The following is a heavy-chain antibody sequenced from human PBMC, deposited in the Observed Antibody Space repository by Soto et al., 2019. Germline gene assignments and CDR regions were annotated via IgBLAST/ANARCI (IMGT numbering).Heavy chain of an antibody. D-gene: IGHD3-22*01. CDR1: GGTFSSYA. CDR2: IIPIFGTA. J-gene: IGHJ5*02. V-gene: IGHV1-69*06. CDR3: ARSGDYYDSSGQSWFDP. Sequence: SLKVSCKASGGTFSSYAISWVRQAPGQGLEWMGGIIPIFGTANYAQKFQGRVTITADKSTSTAYMELSSLRSEDTAVYYCARSGDYYDSSGQSWFDPWGQGTLVTVSS.